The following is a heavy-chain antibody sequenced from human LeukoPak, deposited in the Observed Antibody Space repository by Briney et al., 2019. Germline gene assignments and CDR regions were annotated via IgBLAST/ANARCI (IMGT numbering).Heavy chain of an antibody. V-gene: IGHV1-18*01. J-gene: IGHJ4*02. D-gene: IGHD6-19*01. Sequence: GASVKVSCKASGYTFTSYGISWVRQAPGQGLEWMGWISAYNGNTNYAQKLQGRVTMTTDTSTSTAYMELSSLRSEDTAVYYCARDGVSYSSGCRLDYWGQGTLVTVSS. CDR2: ISAYNGNT. CDR1: GYTFTSYG. CDR3: ARDGVSYSSGCRLDY.